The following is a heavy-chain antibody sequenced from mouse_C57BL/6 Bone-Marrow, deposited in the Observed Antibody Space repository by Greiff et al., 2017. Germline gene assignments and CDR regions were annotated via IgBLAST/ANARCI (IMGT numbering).Heavy chain of an antibody. CDR2: IHPSDSDT. Sequence: VQLQQPGAELVKPGASVKVSCKASGYTFTSYWMHWVKQRPGQGLEWIGRIHPSDSDTNYNQKFEGKATLTVDKSSSTAYMQLSSLTSEDSAVYYCAIGWITTVVRRGFAYWGQGTLVTVSA. J-gene: IGHJ3*01. V-gene: IGHV1-74*01. CDR3: AIGWITTVVRRGFAY. D-gene: IGHD1-1*01. CDR1: GYTFTSYW.